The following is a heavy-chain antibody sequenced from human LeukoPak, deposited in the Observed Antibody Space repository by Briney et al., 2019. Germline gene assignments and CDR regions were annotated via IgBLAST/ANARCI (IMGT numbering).Heavy chain of an antibody. J-gene: IGHJ4*02. CDR3: ARGPNHYTHGSYEYLDY. D-gene: IGHD3-3*01. Sequence: KSSETLSLTCTVSGGSISDGDHYWSWIRQPPGKGLEWLESFYGSANTYYNPSLKSRVTISVDTSRNQVSLKLTSVTAADTAVYYCARGPNHYTHGSYEYLDYWGLGSLVTVSS. V-gene: IGHV4-39*07. CDR2: FYGSANT. CDR1: GGSISDGDHY.